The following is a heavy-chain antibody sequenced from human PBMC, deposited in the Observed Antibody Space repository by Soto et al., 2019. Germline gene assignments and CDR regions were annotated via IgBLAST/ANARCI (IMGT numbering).Heavy chain of an antibody. CDR2: IFYSGST. CDR3: TRHTLRYFAWLFY. V-gene: IGHV4-30-2*03. CDR1: GGSISSGGYS. Sequence: SETLSLTCAVSGGSISSGGYSWSWIRQPPGMALEWIGTIFYSGSTYYNPSLKSRVTMSIDSSKNQFSLRLSSVTAADTAVYYCTRHTLRYFAWLFYWGQGALVTVSS. J-gene: IGHJ4*02. D-gene: IGHD3-9*01.